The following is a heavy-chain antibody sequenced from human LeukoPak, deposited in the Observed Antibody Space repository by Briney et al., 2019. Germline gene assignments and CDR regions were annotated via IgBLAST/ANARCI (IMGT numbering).Heavy chain of an antibody. D-gene: IGHD2-2*01. CDR2: IYYSGST. CDR3: ARHSLKDIVVVPAARSSLVVLGVPPTRYYYYGMDV. J-gene: IGHJ6*02. CDR1: GGSISSYY. V-gene: IGHV4-59*08. Sequence: PSETLSLTCTVSGGSISSYYWSWIRQPPGKGLEWVGYIYYSGSTNYNPSLKSRVTLSVDTSKNQFSLKLSSVTAADTAVYYCARHSLKDIVVVPAARSSLVVLGVPPTRYYYYGMDVWGQGTTVTVSS.